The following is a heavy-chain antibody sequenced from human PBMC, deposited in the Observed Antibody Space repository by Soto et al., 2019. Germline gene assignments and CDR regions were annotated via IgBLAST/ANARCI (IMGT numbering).Heavy chain of an antibody. CDR3: ARVVVKSRDYGDYVTDWFDP. D-gene: IGHD4-17*01. CDR2: IYYSGST. V-gene: IGHV4-30-4*01. Sequence: SETLSLTCTVSGGSISSGDYYWSWIRQPPGKGLEWIGYIYYSGSTYYNPSLKSRVTISVDTSKNQFSLKLSSVTAADTAVYYCARVVVKSRDYGDYVTDWFDPWGQGTLVTVSS. J-gene: IGHJ5*02. CDR1: GGSISSGDYY.